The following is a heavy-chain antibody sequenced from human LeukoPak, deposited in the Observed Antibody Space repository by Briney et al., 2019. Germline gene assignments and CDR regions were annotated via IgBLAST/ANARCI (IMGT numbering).Heavy chain of an antibody. D-gene: IGHD6-19*01. J-gene: IGHJ6*03. CDR2: INPNSGGT. V-gene: IGHV1-2*02. Sequence: GASVKVSCKASGYTFTGYYMHWVRQAPGQGLEWMGWINPNSGGTNYAQKFQGRVTMTRDTSISTAYMELSRLRSDDTAVYYCARGSYSSGSVYYYYYMDVWGKGTTVTVSS. CDR3: ARGSYSSGSVYYYYYMDV. CDR1: GYTFTGYY.